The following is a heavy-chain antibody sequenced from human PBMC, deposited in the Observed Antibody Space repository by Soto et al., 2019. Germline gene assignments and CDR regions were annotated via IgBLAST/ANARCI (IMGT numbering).Heavy chain of an antibody. CDR3: ERWSAIVGGAEAVDV. V-gene: IGHV1-18*01. D-gene: IGHD1-26*01. CDR2: LGAYNGDT. Sequence: QVQLVQSGAEVKKPGASVRVACKTSGYTFINYGIPWLRQAPGPGVAWIGWLGAYNGDTRSSEKLQDRSTMTTDTTPNTVYMDLSSRTSDDTAVYDCERWSAIVGGAEAVDVLSQGTIVIVSS. CDR1: GYTFINYG. J-gene: IGHJ3*01.